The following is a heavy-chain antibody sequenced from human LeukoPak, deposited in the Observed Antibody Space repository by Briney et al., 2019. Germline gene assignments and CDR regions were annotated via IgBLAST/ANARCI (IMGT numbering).Heavy chain of an antibody. CDR2: VYYSGTT. Sequence: PSETLSLTCSVSGGSINSSDYYWGWVRQPPGKGLEWIGTVYYSGTTYYNPSLKSRINLSVDTSSNQFSLKLTSVTAADTAVYYCARDRLDIVVFPPSKQRRYMDVWGKGTTVTVSS. CDR1: GGSINSSDYY. V-gene: IGHV4-39*02. CDR3: ARDRLDIVVFPPSKQRRYMDV. D-gene: IGHD2-15*01. J-gene: IGHJ6*03.